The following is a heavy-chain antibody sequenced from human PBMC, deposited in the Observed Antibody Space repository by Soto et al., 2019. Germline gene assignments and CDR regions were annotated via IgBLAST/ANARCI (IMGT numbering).Heavy chain of an antibody. CDR1: GFTVSSSNY. J-gene: IGHJ4*02. Sequence: EVQLVESGGGLIQPGGSLRLSCVVSGFTVSSSNYMSWVRQAPGKGLEWVSVIYTGGTTYYADSVKGRFTISRDNSKNRLYIKMNSLRAEETAVYYCHGYGYWGQGTLVTVSS. D-gene: IGHD5-18*01. CDR2: IYTGGTT. V-gene: IGHV3-53*01. CDR3: HGYGY.